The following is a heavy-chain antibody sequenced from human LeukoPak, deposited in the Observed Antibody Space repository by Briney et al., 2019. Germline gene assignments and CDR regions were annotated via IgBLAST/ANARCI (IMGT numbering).Heavy chain of an antibody. CDR2: TYYNGNT. CDR3: ARRIVGTGWGRENWLDS. V-gene: IGHV4-59*08. J-gene: IGHJ5*01. CDR1: GDSISNYL. Sequence: SETLSLTCTVSGDSISNYLWNWIRQPPGKGLEWIGYTYYNGNTNSNPSLRSRVSMSVDTSKNQFSLKLTSMTAAGTAIYYCARRIVGTGWGRENWLDSWGQGTLVTVSS. D-gene: IGHD3/OR15-3a*01.